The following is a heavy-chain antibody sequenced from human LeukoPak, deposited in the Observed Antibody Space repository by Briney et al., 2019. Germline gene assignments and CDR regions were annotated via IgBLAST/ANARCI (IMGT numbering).Heavy chain of an antibody. CDR2: IYYSGST. CDR3: ARGGYSYGYAFGY. J-gene: IGHJ4*02. D-gene: IGHD5-18*01. CDR1: GGSVSSGSYY. V-gene: IGHV4-61*01. Sequence: SETLSLTCTVSGGSVSSGSYYWSWIRQPPGKGLEWIGYIYYSGSTNYNPSLKSRVTISVDTSKNQFSLKLSSVTAADTAVYYCARGGYSYGYAFGYWGQGTLVTVSS.